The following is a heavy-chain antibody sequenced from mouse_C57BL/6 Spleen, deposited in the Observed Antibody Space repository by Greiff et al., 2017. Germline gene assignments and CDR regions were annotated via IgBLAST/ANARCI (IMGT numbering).Heavy chain of an antibody. CDR3: ARENFSKRGDYAIDY. D-gene: IGHD2-5*01. Sequence: VQLQESGAELMKPGASVKLSCKATGYTFTGYWIEWVKQRPGHGLEWIGEILPGSGSTNYNENFKGKATLTADTSSNTAYMQLSSLTTEDSAIYYCARENFSKRGDYAIDYWGQGTSVTVAS. V-gene: IGHV1-9*01. J-gene: IGHJ4*01. CDR2: ILPGSGST. CDR1: GYTFTGYW.